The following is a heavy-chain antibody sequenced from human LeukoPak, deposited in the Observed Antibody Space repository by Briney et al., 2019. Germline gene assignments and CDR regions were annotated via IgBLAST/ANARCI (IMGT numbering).Heavy chain of an antibody. CDR3: AREVVTPRARGRYFDY. J-gene: IGHJ4*02. D-gene: IGHD4-23*01. CDR2: IYYSGST. V-gene: IGHV4-31*03. CDR1: GGSISSGGYY. Sequence: PSQTLSLTCTVSGGSISSGGYYWSWIRQHPGKGLEWNGYIYYSGSTYYNPSLKSRVTISVDTSKNQFSLKLSSVTAADTAVYYCAREVVTPRARGRYFDYWGQGTLVTVSP.